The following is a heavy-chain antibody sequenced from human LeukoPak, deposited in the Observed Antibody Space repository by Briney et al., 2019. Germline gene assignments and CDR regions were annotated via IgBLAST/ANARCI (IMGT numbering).Heavy chain of an antibody. CDR1: GFTFSSYA. V-gene: IGHV3-23*01. CDR3: AKDRLGTLGVVIQDY. D-gene: IGHD3-3*01. CDR2: ISGAGGST. J-gene: IGHJ4*02. Sequence: PGGSLRLSCAVSGFTFSSYAMSWVRQAPGKGLEWDAAISGAGGSTYYADSVKGRIIISRDNSKRTLHLQMNSLRAEDTAVYYCAKDRLGTLGVVIQDYWGQGTLVTVSS.